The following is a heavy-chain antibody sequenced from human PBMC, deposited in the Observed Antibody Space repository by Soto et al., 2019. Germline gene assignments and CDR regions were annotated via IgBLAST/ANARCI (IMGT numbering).Heavy chain of an antibody. V-gene: IGHV4-30-2*01. Sequence: PSETLSLTCATSGAPITRGDYSWNWTRQPPGKGLEWIGYIFHGGSTYYNPSLRSRVTISVHRSRTQFSLKMSSVTAADTAVYYCARGRVVVPAAVMFHCLDPWGQGALVTVSS. CDR2: IFHGGST. J-gene: IGHJ5*02. CDR1: GAPITRGDYS. D-gene: IGHD2-2*01. CDR3: ARGRVVVPAAVMFHCLDP.